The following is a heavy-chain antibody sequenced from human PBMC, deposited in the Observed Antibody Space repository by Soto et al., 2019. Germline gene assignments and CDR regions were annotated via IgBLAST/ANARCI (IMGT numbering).Heavy chain of an antibody. CDR3: ARALSWGSNWYYYMDV. J-gene: IGHJ6*03. CDR1: GFILSDCA. V-gene: IGHV3-48*01. CDR2: ISSSSSVI. Sequence: EVQLVESVGGLVQPGGSLRLSCATSGFILSDCAMNWVRQAPGNGLEWVSYISSSSSVIDYADSVKGRFNVSRDNARNSLYLQMNSLRAEETAVYYCARALSWGSNWYYYMDVWGKGTTVTVSS. D-gene: IGHD7-27*01.